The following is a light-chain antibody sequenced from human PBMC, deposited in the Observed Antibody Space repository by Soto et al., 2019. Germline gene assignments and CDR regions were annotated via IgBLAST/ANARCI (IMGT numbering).Light chain of an antibody. V-gene: IGKV3-15*01. Sequence: EIVMTQSPATLSVSPGERATLSCRASESVTNNLAWYQQKPGQAPRLLIYGAYARATGISARFSGSGSGTEFTLTISSLQSEDVAVYYCQQYRNWPRTFGQGTKVDIK. J-gene: IGKJ1*01. CDR3: QQYRNWPRT. CDR1: ESVTNN. CDR2: GAY.